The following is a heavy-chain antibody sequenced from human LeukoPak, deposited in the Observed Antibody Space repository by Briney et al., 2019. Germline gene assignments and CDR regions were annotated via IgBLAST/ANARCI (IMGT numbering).Heavy chain of an antibody. Sequence: TGGSLRLSCARSGFTFSNAWMNWVRQAPGKGLEWVGRIRSNSDGGTIDYAAPVKGRFALSRDDSKNTLYLQMNSLQTEDTAVYYCATDFYDTTWGQGTLVTVSS. V-gene: IGHV3-15*07. D-gene: IGHD3-22*01. J-gene: IGHJ5*02. CDR3: ATDFYDTT. CDR2: IRSNSDGGTI. CDR1: GFTFSNAW.